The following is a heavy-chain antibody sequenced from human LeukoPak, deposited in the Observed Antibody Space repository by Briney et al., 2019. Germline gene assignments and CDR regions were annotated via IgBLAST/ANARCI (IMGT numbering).Heavy chain of an antibody. CDR2: IKHDGSEK. J-gene: IGHJ6*04. Sequence: GGSLRLSCAASGFTFSSYAMSWARQSPGKGLEWVANIKHDGSEKYYVDSVKGRFTISRDNAKNSLYLQMNSLRAEDTAVYYCAALGITMIGGVWGKGTTVTISS. D-gene: IGHD3-10*02. CDR3: AALGITMIGGV. V-gene: IGHV3-7*01. CDR1: GFTFSSYA.